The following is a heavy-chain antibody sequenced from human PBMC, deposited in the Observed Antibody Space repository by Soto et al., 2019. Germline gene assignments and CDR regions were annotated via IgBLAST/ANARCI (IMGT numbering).Heavy chain of an antibody. Sequence: QVQLVQSGAEVKKPGSSVKVSCKASGGTFSSYAISWLRQAPGQGLEWMGGIIPIFGTANYAQKFQGRVTITADKSTSTAYMELSSLRSEDTAVYYCATGRSGYSGYETYYYYGMDVWGQGTTVTVSS. CDR2: IIPIFGTA. J-gene: IGHJ6*02. CDR1: GGTFSSYA. V-gene: IGHV1-69*06. CDR3: ATGRSGYSGYETYYYYGMDV. D-gene: IGHD5-12*01.